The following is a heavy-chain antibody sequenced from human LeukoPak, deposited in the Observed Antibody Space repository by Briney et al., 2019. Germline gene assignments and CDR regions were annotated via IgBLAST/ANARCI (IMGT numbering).Heavy chain of an antibody. D-gene: IGHD5-24*01. CDR1: GGSISSYY. Sequence: LETLSLTCTVSGGSISSYYWSWIRQPPGEGLEWIGYIFYSGSTNYNPSLKSRVTISVDTSKNQFSLKLSSVTAADTAVYYCASSRDGYNHGYFDYWGQGTLVTVSS. CDR2: IFYSGST. V-gene: IGHV4-59*01. J-gene: IGHJ4*02. CDR3: ASSRDGYNHGYFDY.